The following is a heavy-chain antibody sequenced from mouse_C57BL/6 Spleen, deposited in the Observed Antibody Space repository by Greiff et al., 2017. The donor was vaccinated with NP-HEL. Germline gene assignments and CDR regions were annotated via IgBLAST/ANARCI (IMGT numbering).Heavy chain of an antibody. V-gene: IGHV5-17*01. CDR1: GFTFSDYG. CDR3: ARDGATVPSYAMEY. CDR2: ISSGSSTI. Sequence: EVKLMESGGGLVKPGGSLKLSCAASGFTFSDYGMHWVRQAPEKGLEWVAYISSGSSTIYYADTVKGRFTISRDNATNTLFLQMTSLRSEDTAMYYCARDGATVPSYAMEYWGQGTSVTVSS. J-gene: IGHJ4*01. D-gene: IGHD1-1*01.